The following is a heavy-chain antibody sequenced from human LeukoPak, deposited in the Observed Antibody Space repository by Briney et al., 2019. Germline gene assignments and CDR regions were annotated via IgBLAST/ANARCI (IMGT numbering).Heavy chain of an antibody. Sequence: GGSLRLSCAASGSTFSSYWMHWVRQAPGKGLVWVSRINSDGTSTTYADSVKGRFTISRDNAKNTLYLQMNSLRAEDTAVYYCARLSMVRGVIADYWGQGTLVTVSS. V-gene: IGHV3-74*01. CDR3: ARLSMVRGVIADY. J-gene: IGHJ4*02. D-gene: IGHD3-10*01. CDR2: INSDGTST. CDR1: GSTFSSYW.